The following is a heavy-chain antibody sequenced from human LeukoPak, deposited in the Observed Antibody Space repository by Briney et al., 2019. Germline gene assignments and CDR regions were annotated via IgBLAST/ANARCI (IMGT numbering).Heavy chain of an antibody. Sequence: SETLSLTCTVSGGSTSSDYWSWIRQSPGKGPEWVGYVYNSGDTGKNPSLKSRVTILLDTPKNQCSLKLTSVSAADTAVYYCARLKLGAYFDLWGRGTLVTVSS. CDR2: VYNSGDT. J-gene: IGHJ2*01. D-gene: IGHD3-16*01. V-gene: IGHV4-59*08. CDR1: GGSTSSDY. CDR3: ARLKLGAYFDL.